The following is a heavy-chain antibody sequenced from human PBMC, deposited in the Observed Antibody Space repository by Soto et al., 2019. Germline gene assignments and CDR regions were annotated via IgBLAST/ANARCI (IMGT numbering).Heavy chain of an antibody. Sequence: ASVKVSCKASGYTFTSYYMNWVRQAPGQGLEWMGVINPSGGGTSYAQKFQGRVTMTRDTSTSTVYMELSSLSSEDTAVYYCARDSTLAYWGQGTLVTVSS. CDR3: ARDSTLAY. V-gene: IGHV1-46*01. CDR2: INPSGGGT. CDR1: GYTFTSYY. J-gene: IGHJ4*02.